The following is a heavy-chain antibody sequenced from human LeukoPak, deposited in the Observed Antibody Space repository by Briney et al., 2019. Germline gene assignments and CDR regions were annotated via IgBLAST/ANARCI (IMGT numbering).Heavy chain of an antibody. J-gene: IGHJ4*02. Sequence: SETLSLTCTVSGGSLSSTTYYWGWIRQPPGKGLEWIGSMYYSGSTYYNQSLKSRVTISVDTSKNQFSLKLTSATAADTAVYYCARHYYDTSGYYPWYFDYWGQGTLVTVSS. V-gene: IGHV4-39*01. CDR2: MYYSGST. CDR1: GGSLSSTTYY. CDR3: ARHYYDTSGYYPWYFDY. D-gene: IGHD3-22*01.